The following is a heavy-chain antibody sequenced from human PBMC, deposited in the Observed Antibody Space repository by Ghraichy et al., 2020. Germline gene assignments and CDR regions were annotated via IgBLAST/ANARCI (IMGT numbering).Heavy chain of an antibody. CDR3: ASHPYDISP. CDR2: IKSDGSST. V-gene: IGHV3-74*01. CDR1: GFTFSGYW. Sequence: GGSLRLSCAASGFTFSGYWMHWVRQAPGKGLVWVSRIKSDGSSTGYGDSVKGRFTISRDNAKNTLYLQMNSLRVDDTAIYYCASHPYDISPRGQGTLVTVSS. J-gene: IGHJ4*02. D-gene: IGHD1-1*01.